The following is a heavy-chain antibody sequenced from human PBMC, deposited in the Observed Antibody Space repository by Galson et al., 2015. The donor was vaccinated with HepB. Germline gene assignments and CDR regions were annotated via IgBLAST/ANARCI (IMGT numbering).Heavy chain of an antibody. D-gene: IGHD7-27*01. CDR2: ISGYHGNT. CDR3: ASSNWGMYFDF. J-gene: IGHJ4*02. V-gene: IGHV1-18*04. CDR1: DYTFSNFG. Sequence: SVKVSCKASDYTFSNFGVSWVRQAPGQGLEWMGWISGYHGNTKYGQKFQGRVTMTIDTSTTTANMELKGLRSDDTAVYYCASSNWGMYFDFWGQGTLVTVSS.